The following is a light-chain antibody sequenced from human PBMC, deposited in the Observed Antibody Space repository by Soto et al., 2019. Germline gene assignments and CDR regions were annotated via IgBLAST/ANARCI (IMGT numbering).Light chain of an antibody. V-gene: IGKV3-20*01. CDR3: QQYGSSLALT. J-gene: IGKJ4*01. Sequence: EIVLTQSPGTLSLSPGERATLSCRASQSVSSSYLAWYQQKPGQAHRLLIYGASSRATGIPDRFSGSGSGTDFTLTISRLEPEDFAVYYCQQYGSSLALTFGGGTKVEIK. CDR1: QSVSSSY. CDR2: GAS.